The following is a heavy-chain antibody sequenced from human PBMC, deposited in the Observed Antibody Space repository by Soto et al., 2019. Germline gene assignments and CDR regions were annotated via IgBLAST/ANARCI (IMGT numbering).Heavy chain of an antibody. CDR1: GGSISSGGYY. CDR3: ASSPALYYYDSSGYWGY. D-gene: IGHD3-22*01. CDR2: IYYSGST. Sequence: QVQLQESGPGLVKPSQTLSLTCTVSGGSISSGGYYWSWIRQHPGKGLEWIGYIYYSGSTYYNPSHKSRVTISVDTSKSQFSLKLSSVTAADTAVYYCASSPALYYYDSSGYWGYWGQGTLVTVSS. V-gene: IGHV4-31*03. J-gene: IGHJ4*02.